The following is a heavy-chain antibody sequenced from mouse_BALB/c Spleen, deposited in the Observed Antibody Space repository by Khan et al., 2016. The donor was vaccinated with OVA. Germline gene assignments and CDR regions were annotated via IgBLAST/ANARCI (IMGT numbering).Heavy chain of an antibody. J-gene: IGHJ3*01. CDR3: SGMGPYHGNCGAWFAY. Sequence: QVQLKQSGAELARPGASVKMSCKASGYTFTSYTIHWVKQRPGQGLEWIGYINPSNIYTNYNQTFRDKATLTADKSSRTAYIQLSSLTSEDSAVYYCSGMGPYHGNCGAWFAYWGQGTLVTVSA. CDR1: GYTFTSYT. D-gene: IGHD2-10*01. V-gene: IGHV1-4*01. CDR2: INPSNIYT.